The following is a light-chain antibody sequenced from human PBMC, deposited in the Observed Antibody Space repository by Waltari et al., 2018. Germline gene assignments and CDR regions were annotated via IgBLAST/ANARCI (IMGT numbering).Light chain of an antibody. CDR3: QQASRGPLT. CDR2: FAS. CDR1: QSTGRY. Sequence: EIQMTQDPSSLSVSIGDRVTITCRASQSTGRYLSWYQQKSGRAPKLLISFASSLESGVPSRFSGTGSGTDFTLTINSLQPEDIGTYYCQQASRGPLTFGQGT. J-gene: IGKJ1*01. V-gene: IGKV1-39*01.